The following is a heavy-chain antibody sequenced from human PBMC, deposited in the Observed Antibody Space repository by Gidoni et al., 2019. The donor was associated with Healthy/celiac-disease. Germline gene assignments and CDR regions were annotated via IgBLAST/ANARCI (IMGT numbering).Heavy chain of an antibody. Sequence: EVQLLESVGGLVQPGGSLRLSCAASGSTLSTYAMSWVRQAPGKGLEWVSAISGSGGRTYYADSVKGRFTISRDNSKNTLYLQMNSLRAEDTAVYYCAKDYYDFWSGHDAFDIWGQGTMVTVSS. CDR3: AKDYYDFWSGHDAFDI. J-gene: IGHJ3*02. CDR2: ISGSGGRT. CDR1: GSTLSTYA. D-gene: IGHD3-3*01. V-gene: IGHV3-23*01.